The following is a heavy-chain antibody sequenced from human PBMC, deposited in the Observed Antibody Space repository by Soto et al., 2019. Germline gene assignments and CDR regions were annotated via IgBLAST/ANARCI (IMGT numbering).Heavy chain of an antibody. CDR2: IGENPDIR. J-gene: IGHJ4*02. CDR3: AKWGRPYDLGSYFDH. V-gene: IGHV3-23*01. Sequence: EVQLLESGGGLVQPGESLRLSCAASGFTFTNYAMDWVRQAPGKGLEWVSTIGENPDIRHYADSLKGRFTVSRDNSRNTIYLQINSLRAEDTAVYYCAKWGRPYDLGSYFDHWGQGAQVTVSS. D-gene: IGHD3-10*01. CDR1: GFTFTNYA.